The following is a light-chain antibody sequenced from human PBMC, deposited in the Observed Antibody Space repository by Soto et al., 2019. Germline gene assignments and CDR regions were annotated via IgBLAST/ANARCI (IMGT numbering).Light chain of an antibody. CDR3: CSYAGSSTVV. Sequence: QSVLTQPASVSGSPGQSITISCTGTSSDVGSYDLVSWYQQHPGKAPKLMIYEVSKRPSGVSHRFSASKSGNTASLTISVLQGEDEADYFCCSYAGSSTVVFGGGTKLTVL. CDR1: SSDVGSYDL. CDR2: EVS. V-gene: IGLV2-23*02. J-gene: IGLJ2*01.